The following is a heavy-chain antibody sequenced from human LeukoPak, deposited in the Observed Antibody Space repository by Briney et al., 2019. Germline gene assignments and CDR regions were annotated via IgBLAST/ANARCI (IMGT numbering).Heavy chain of an antibody. J-gene: IGHJ4*02. V-gene: IGHV3-11*06. CDR3: ARGNYGSGSYYLDY. D-gene: IGHD3-10*01. CDR2: ISSSSSYT. Sequence: GGSRRRSCQASGFTFTDYYMSWIRQAAGMGLEWVSYISSSSSYTNYADSVKGPFTISRDNAKNSLYLQMNSLRAEHTGVYDCARGNYGSGSYYLDYWGQGTLVTVSS. CDR1: GFTFTDYY.